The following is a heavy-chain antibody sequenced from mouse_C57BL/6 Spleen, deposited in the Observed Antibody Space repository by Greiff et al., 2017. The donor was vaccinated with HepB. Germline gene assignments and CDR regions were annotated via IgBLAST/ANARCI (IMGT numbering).Heavy chain of an antibody. D-gene: IGHD1-1*01. CDR2: INPGSGGT. V-gene: IGHV1-54*01. CDR3: ARGATTVVATFVSYAMDY. J-gene: IGHJ4*01. Sequence: QVQLQQSGAELVRPGTSVKVSCKASGYAFTNYLIEWVKQRPGQGLEWIGVINPGSGGTNYNEKFKGKATLTADKSSSTAYMQLSSLTSEDSAVYFCARGATTVVATFVSYAMDYWGQGTSVTVSS. CDR1: GYAFTNYL.